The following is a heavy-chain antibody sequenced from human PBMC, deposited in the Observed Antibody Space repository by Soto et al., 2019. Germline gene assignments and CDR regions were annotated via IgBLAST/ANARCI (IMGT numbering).Heavy chain of an antibody. CDR3: ARQYSSSGYFDY. CDR1: GGSISSYY. D-gene: IGHD6-6*01. J-gene: IGHJ4*02. Sequence: SETLSLTCTVSGGSISSYYWSWIRQPPGKGLEWIGYIYYSGSTNYNPSLKSRVTISVDTSKNQFSLKLSSVTAADTAVYYCARQYSSSGYFDYWGQGTLVTVSS. V-gene: IGHV4-59*08. CDR2: IYYSGST.